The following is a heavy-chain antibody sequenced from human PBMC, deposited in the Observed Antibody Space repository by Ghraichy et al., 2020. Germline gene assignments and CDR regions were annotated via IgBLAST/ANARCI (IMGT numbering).Heavy chain of an antibody. CDR1: GGSFSGYY. D-gene: IGHD5-18*01. CDR2: INHSGST. Sequence: SETLSLTCAVYGGSFSGYYWSWIRQPPGKGLEWIGEINHSGSTNYNPSLKSRVTISVDTSKNQFSLKLSSVTAADTAVYYCASRGGSYGLTYYYYYGMDVWGQGTTVTVSS. J-gene: IGHJ6*02. CDR3: ASRGGSYGLTYYYYYGMDV. V-gene: IGHV4-34*01.